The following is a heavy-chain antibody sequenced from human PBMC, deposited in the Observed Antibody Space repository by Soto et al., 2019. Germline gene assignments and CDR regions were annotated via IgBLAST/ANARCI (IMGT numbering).Heavy chain of an antibody. V-gene: IGHV4-39*01. CDR1: GGSISSSSYY. Sequence: QLQLQESGPGLVKPSETLSLTCTVSGGSISSSSYYWGWIRQPPGKGREGIGSIYYSGSTYYNPSLPRPVPHSVHPPKPQFSPTLPSVPAAHTPVYHPYAGDNYFRLYLLGQGTPVPLSS. D-gene: IGHD4-4*01. J-gene: IGHJ6*02. CDR2: IYYSGST. CDR3: YAGDNYFRLYL.